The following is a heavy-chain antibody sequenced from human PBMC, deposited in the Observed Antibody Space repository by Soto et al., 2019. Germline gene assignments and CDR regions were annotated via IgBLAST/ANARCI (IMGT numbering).Heavy chain of an antibody. D-gene: IGHD2-15*01. CDR3: ARPSPRYCSGGSCLEFPDAFDI. Sequence: SETLSLPCTVSGGSISSSSYYWGWIRQAPGKGLEWIGSIYYSGSTYYNPSLKSRVTISVDTSKNQFSLKLSSVTAADTAVYYCARPSPRYCSGGSCLEFPDAFDIWGQGTMVT. J-gene: IGHJ3*02. CDR1: GGSISSSSYY. CDR2: IYYSGST. V-gene: IGHV4-39*01.